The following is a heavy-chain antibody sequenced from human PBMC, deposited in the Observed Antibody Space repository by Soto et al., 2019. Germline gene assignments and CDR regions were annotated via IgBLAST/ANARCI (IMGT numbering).Heavy chain of an antibody. CDR3: ARGKEVAAAYYYYYGMDV. Sequence: QVQLVESGGGVLQPGRSLRLSCAASGFTFSDYDMHWVRQAPGKGLEWVAVISGDGTNKNYADSVKGRFTISRDNSKNTLYLQMNSLRAEDTAVYHCARGKEVAAAYYYYYGMDVWGQGTTVTVSS. V-gene: IGHV3-30*03. J-gene: IGHJ6*02. CDR1: GFTFSDYD. D-gene: IGHD2-2*01. CDR2: ISGDGTNK.